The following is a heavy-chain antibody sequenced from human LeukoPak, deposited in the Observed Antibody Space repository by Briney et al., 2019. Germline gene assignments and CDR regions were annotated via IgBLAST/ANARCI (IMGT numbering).Heavy chain of an antibody. CDR1: GFNFNNYA. J-gene: IGHJ4*02. CDR3: AKQARYSNFWSGYLYYFDY. Sequence: GGSLRLSCAASGFNFNNYAASWVRQAPGKGLEWVSAFVGGDTTYYADSVKGRFTISRDNSRSTLYLQMNTLRAEDTAVYYCAKQARYSNFWSGYLYYFDYWGQGTLVTVSS. D-gene: IGHD3-3*01. V-gene: IGHV3-23*01. CDR2: FVGGDTT.